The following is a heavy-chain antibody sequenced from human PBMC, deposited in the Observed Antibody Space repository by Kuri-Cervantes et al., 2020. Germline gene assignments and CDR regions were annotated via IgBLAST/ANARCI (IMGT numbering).Heavy chain of an antibody. Sequence: GGSLRLSCAVSGFTFSNYWMSWVRQAPGKGLEWVANIKQDGSEKYYVDSVKGRFTISRDNAKNSVFLRMNSLRAEDTAVYYCAREALYCDDYWGQGTLVTVSS. D-gene: IGHD2-21*02. CDR1: GFTFSNYW. J-gene: IGHJ4*02. V-gene: IGHV3-7*04. CDR2: IKQDGSEK. CDR3: AREALYCDDY.